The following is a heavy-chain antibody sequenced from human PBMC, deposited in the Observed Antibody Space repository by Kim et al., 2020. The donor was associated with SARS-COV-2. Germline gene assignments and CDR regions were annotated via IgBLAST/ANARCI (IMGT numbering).Heavy chain of an antibody. CDR2: IHLNSGDT. CDR3: AGGQRDGSSYCEL. D-gene: IGHD1-26*01. J-gene: IGHJ4*02. Sequence: ASVKVSCKASGYTFTDYYIHWVRQAPGQGREWMGRIHLNSGDTDYALKFRDRVPMTRDTSVTPTYMEMSTLRTDDTAVFYCAGGQRDGSSYCELWGQGTLVSLSS. V-gene: IGHV1-2*06. CDR1: GYTFTDYY.